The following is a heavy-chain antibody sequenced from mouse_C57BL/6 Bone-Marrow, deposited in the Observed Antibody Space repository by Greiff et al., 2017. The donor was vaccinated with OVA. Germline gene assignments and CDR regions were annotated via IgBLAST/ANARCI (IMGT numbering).Heavy chain of an antibody. CDR3: ARPYYYGSSYPYAMDY. Sequence: VQLQQPGAELVKPGASVKLSCKASGYTFTSYWMHWVKHRPGQGLEWIGMIHPSSGSTNYNEKFKSKATLTADKSSSTSYMQLSSLTSEDSAVYSCARPYYYGSSYPYAMDYWGQGTSVTVSS. V-gene: IGHV1-64*01. CDR1: GYTFTSYW. J-gene: IGHJ4*01. CDR2: IHPSSGST. D-gene: IGHD1-1*01.